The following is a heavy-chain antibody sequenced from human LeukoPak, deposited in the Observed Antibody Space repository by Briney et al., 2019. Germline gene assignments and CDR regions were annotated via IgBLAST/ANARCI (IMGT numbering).Heavy chain of an antibody. V-gene: IGHV3-49*04. CDR1: GFTVSNNY. CDR3: TRARAPVVVPAAEPTYYYYYYMDV. D-gene: IGHD2-2*01. J-gene: IGHJ6*03. CDR2: IRSKAYGGTT. Sequence: GGSLRLSCAVSGFTVSNNYMSWVRQAPGKGLEWVGFIRSKAYGGTTEYAASVKGRFTISRDDSKSIAYLQMNSLKTEDTAVYYCTRARAPVVVPAAEPTYYYYYYMDVWGKGTTVTVSS.